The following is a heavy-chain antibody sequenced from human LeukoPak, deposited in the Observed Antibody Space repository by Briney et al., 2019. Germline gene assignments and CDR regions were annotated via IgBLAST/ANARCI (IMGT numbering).Heavy chain of an antibody. Sequence: PSETLSLTCTVSGGSISSSSYYWGWIRQPPGKGLEWIGSIYYSGSTYCSPSLKSRVTMSVDTSKNQISLKLSSVTAADTAVYYCARDRLLWFGELDYWGQGTLVIVSS. CDR1: GGSISSSSYY. V-gene: IGHV4-39*07. CDR2: IYYSGST. J-gene: IGHJ4*02. CDR3: ARDRLLWFGELDY. D-gene: IGHD3-10*01.